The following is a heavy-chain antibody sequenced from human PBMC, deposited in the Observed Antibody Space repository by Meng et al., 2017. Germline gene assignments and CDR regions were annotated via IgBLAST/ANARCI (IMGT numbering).Heavy chain of an antibody. CDR2: MSSSGSYI. D-gene: IGHD6-13*01. V-gene: IGHV3-21*01. Sequence: GESLKISCAASGFTFSSFEMNWVRQAPGKGLEWVSLMSSSGSYIYYADSVKGRFTISRDNAKNSLHLQMNSLRVEDTAVYYCARERYSTSWFDYYNYGMDVWGQGTTVTVSS. J-gene: IGHJ6*02. CDR3: ARERYSTSWFDYYNYGMDV. CDR1: GFTFSSFE.